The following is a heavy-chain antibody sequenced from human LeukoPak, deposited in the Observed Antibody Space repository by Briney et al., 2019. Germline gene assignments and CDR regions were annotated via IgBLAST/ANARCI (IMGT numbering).Heavy chain of an antibody. J-gene: IGHJ4*02. V-gene: IGHV4-34*01. Sequence: SETLSLTCAVYGGSFSGYYWSWIRQPPGKVLEWIGEINHSGSTNYNPSLKSRVTISVDTSKNQFSLKLSSVTAADTAVYYCARGPYSGSYRDYWGQGTLVTVSS. CDR1: GGSFSGYY. D-gene: IGHD1-26*01. CDR3: ARGPYSGSYRDY. CDR2: INHSGST.